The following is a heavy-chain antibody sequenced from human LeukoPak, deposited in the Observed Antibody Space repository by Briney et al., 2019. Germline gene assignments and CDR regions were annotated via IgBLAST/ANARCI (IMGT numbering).Heavy chain of an antibody. J-gene: IGHJ5*02. Sequence: SVKVSCKASGGTFSSYAISWVRQAPGQGLEWMGGIIPIFGTANYAQKFQGRVTITADESTSTAYMELSSLRSEDTAVYYCAREWRPPYGDYRLNWFDPWGQGTLVTVSS. CDR3: AREWRPPYGDYRLNWFDP. CDR2: IIPIFGTA. D-gene: IGHD4-17*01. V-gene: IGHV1-69*13. CDR1: GGTFSSYA.